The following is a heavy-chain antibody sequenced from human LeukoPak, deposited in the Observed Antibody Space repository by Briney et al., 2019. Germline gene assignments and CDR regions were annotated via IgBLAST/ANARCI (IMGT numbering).Heavy chain of an antibody. Sequence: SGGSLRLSCAASGFTFSTYAMSWVRQAPGKGLEWVSAISGSGGKTYYADPVKGRFTIARDNSKNTLYLQMNSLRAEDTAVYYCAKELDSTGCFDYWGQGTLVTVSS. V-gene: IGHV3-23*01. CDR1: GFTFSTYA. D-gene: IGHD3-22*01. CDR2: ISGSGGKT. CDR3: AKELDSTGCFDY. J-gene: IGHJ4*02.